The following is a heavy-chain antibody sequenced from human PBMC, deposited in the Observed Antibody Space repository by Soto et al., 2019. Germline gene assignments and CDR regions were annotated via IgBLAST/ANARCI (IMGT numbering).Heavy chain of an antibody. J-gene: IGHJ4*02. CDR2: ISAYNGNT. CDR1: GYTFTSYG. CDR3: ARGRAGFRVGATPFDY. D-gene: IGHD1-26*01. V-gene: IGHV1-18*01. Sequence: ASVKVSCKASGYTFTSYGISWVRQAPGQGLEWMGWISAYNGNTNYAQKLQGRVTMTTDTSTSTAYMELRSLRSDDTAVYYCARGRAGFRVGATPFDYWGQGTLVTVSS.